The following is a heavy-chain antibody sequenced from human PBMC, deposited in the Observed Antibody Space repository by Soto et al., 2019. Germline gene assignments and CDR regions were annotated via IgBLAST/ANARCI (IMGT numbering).Heavy chain of an antibody. D-gene: IGHD2-2*02. J-gene: IGHJ6*03. CDR2: INHSGST. CDR1: GGSFSGYY. CDR3: ARRSRFCSSTSCYMGYYYYYYMDV. Sequence: PSETLSLTCAVYGGSFSGYYWSWIRQPPGKGLKWIGEINHSGSTNYNPSLKSRVTISVDTSKNQFSLKLSSVTAADTAVYYCARRSRFCSSTSCYMGYYYYYYMDVWGKGTTVTVSS. V-gene: IGHV4-34*01.